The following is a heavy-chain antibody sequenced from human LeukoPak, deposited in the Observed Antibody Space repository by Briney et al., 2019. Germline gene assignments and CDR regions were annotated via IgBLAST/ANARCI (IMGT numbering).Heavy chain of an antibody. CDR2: IYTSGST. D-gene: IGHD4/OR15-4a*01. CDR1: GGSISSSSYY. CDR3: ARVKGSNDYYYYYMDV. Sequence: SETLSLTCTVSGGSISSSSYYWGWIRQPPGKGLEWIGRIYTSGSTNYNPSLKSRVTMSVDTSKNQFSLELSSVTAADTAVYYCARVKGSNDYYYYYMDVWGKGTTVTVSS. V-gene: IGHV4-39*07. J-gene: IGHJ6*03.